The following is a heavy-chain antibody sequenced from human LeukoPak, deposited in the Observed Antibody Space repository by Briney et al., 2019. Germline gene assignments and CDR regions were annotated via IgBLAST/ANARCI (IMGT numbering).Heavy chain of an antibody. CDR2: IYYSGST. J-gene: IGHJ4*02. Sequence: KPSETLSLTCTVSGGSISSYYWSWIRQPPGKGLEWIGYIYYSGSTNYNPSLKSRVTISVDTSKNQFSLKLTSVTAADTAVYYCARDRNYLFDYWGQGTLVTVSS. CDR3: ARDRNYLFDY. CDR1: GGSISSYY. D-gene: IGHD5-24*01. V-gene: IGHV4-59*01.